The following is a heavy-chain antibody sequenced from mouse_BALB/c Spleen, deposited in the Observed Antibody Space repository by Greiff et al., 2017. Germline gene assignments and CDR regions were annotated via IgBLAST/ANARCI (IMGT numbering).Heavy chain of an antibody. D-gene: IGHD2-4*01. CDR3: TSPYDYDEGYAMDY. CDR1: GFTFSSYT. V-gene: IGHV5-6-4*01. Sequence: EVQLVESGGGLVKPGGSLKLSCAASGFTFSSYTMSWVRQTPEKRLEWVATISSGGSYTYYPDSVKGRFTISRDNAKNTLYLQMSSLKSEDTAMYYCTSPYDYDEGYAMDYWGQGTSVTVSS. CDR2: ISSGGSYT. J-gene: IGHJ4*01.